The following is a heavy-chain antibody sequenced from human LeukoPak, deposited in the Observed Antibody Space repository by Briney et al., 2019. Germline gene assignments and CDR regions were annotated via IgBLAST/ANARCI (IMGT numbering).Heavy chain of an antibody. CDR1: GGSISSGSYY. CDR3: ARNLRVGIAARPRDAFDI. D-gene: IGHD6-6*01. CDR2: IYTSGST. J-gene: IGHJ3*02. V-gene: IGHV4-61*02. Sequence: SETLSLTCTVSGGSISSGSYYWSWIRQPAGKGLEWIGRIYTSGSTNYNPSLKSRVTISVDTSKNQFSLKLSSVTAADTAVYYCARNLRVGIAARPRDAFDIWGQGTMVTVSS.